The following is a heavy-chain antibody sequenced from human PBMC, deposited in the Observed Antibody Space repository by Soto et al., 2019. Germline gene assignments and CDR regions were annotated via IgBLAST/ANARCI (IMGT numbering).Heavy chain of an antibody. V-gene: IGHV3-64D*06. D-gene: IGHD2-15*01. CDR2: VSTSGRST. CDR3: VKQAHGLDGVAFDY. J-gene: IGHJ4*02. Sequence: LRLSCAASRFTFSIYAMSWVRQVPGKGLEAISAVSTSGRSTYYADSVKDRFTISRDNSKNTLFLQMGSLRPEDTAIYYCVKQAHGLDGVAFDYLGQGTQVTVSS. CDR1: RFTFSIYA.